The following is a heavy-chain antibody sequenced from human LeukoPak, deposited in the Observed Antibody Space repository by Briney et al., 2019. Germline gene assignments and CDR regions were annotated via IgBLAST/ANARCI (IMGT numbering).Heavy chain of an antibody. V-gene: IGHV1-69*05. CDR2: IIPIIGTA. CDR3: AREGGERITLYYDILTGYFY. J-gene: IGHJ4*02. CDR1: GGTFSSYA. D-gene: IGHD3-9*01. Sequence: GASVKVSCKASGGTFSSYAISWVRQAPGQGLEWMGGIIPIIGTANYAQKFQGRVTITTDKSTSTAYMELSSLRSEDTAVYYCAREGGERITLYYDILTGYFYWGQGTLVTVSS.